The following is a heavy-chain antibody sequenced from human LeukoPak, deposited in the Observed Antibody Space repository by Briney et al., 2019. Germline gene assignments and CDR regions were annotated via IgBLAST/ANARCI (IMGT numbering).Heavy chain of an antibody. V-gene: IGHV3-21*04. CDR2: ISSSSSYI. CDR1: GFTFSSYS. J-gene: IGHJ4*02. Sequence: PGGSLRLSCAASGFTFSSYSMNWVRQAPGKGLEWVSSISSSSSYIYYADSVKGRFTISRDNSKNTLYLQMNSLRADDTAVYFCAKGGYDYVEVGYFDYWGQGTVVTVSS. D-gene: IGHD5-12*01. CDR3: AKGGYDYVEVGYFDY.